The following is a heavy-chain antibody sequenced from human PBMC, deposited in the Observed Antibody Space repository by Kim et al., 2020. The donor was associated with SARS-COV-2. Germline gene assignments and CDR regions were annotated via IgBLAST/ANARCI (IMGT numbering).Heavy chain of an antibody. D-gene: IGHD6-19*01. J-gene: IGHJ6*02. CDR1: GFTFSSYG. CDR3: ARDIASYSSGWIYYYYGMAV. CDR2: ISYDGSNK. V-gene: IGHV3-30*04. Sequence: GGSLRLSCAASGFTFSSYGMHWVRQAPGKGLEWVAVISYDGSNKNYVDSVKGRFTISRDNSKNTLYLQMNSLRAEDTAVYYCARDIASYSSGWIYYYYGMAVWGQGTTVT.